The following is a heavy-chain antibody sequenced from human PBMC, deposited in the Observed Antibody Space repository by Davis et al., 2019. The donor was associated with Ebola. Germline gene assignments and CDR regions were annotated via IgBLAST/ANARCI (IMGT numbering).Heavy chain of an antibody. V-gene: IGHV3-53*01. CDR1: GFTVSSNY. CDR2: IYSGGST. Sequence: PGGSLRLSCAASGFTVSSNYMSWVRQAPGKGLEWVSVIYSGGSTYYADSVKGRFTISRDNAKNSLYLQMNSLRAEDTAVYYCARDQNTMIVVVIGMDVWGQGTTVTVSS. D-gene: IGHD3-22*01. J-gene: IGHJ6*02. CDR3: ARDQNTMIVVVIGMDV.